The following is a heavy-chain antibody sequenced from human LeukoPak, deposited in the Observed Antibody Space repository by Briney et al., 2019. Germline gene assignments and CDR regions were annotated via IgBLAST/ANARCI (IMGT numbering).Heavy chain of an antibody. CDR2: IYPGECDT. CDR3: ARTYYYGSGSYPFDY. Sequence: PGESLKISCKRSGYSGTSDWIGWRRQMPEKALELRGIIYPGECDTRYSPSFQGQVTISADRSISTAYVQGSSLKASGSAMYYCARTYYYGSGSYPFDYWGQGTLVTVSS. D-gene: IGHD3-10*01. V-gene: IGHV5-51*01. CDR1: GYSGTSDW. J-gene: IGHJ4*02.